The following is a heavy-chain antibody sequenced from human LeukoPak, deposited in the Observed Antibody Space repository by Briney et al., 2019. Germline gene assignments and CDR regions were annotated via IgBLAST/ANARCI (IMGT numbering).Heavy chain of an antibody. D-gene: IGHD2-15*01. V-gene: IGHV4-38-2*02. Sequence: SETLSLTCTVSGYSISSGYYWGWIRQPPGKGLEWIGSIYHSGSTYYNPSLKSRVTISVDTSKNQFSLKLSSVTAADTAVYYCARLGYCSGGSCYAFDPWGQGTLVTVSS. CDR3: ARLGYCSGGSCYAFDP. CDR2: IYHSGST. J-gene: IGHJ5*02. CDR1: GYSISSGYY.